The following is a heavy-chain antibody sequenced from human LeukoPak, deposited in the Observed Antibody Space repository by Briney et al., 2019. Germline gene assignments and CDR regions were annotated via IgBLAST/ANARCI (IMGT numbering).Heavy chain of an antibody. D-gene: IGHD1-14*01. CDR2: INQGGSDK. V-gene: IGHV3-7*01. J-gene: IGHJ4*02. CDR3: TRDRSRAEDD. Sequence: GGALRLSCAASGFTFIGHWMSWVPQAPGKGLEWVANINQGGSDKYYVDSVKGRFTISRDNANNLVYLQMTSLRGEDTAVYYCTRDRSRAEDDWGQGTLVTVSS. CDR1: GFTFIGHW.